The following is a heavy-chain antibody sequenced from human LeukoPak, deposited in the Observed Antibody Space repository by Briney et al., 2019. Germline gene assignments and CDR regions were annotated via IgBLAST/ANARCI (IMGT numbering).Heavy chain of an antibody. J-gene: IGHJ4*02. CDR2: IYPGDSDT. CDR3: ARGDYGDFRIYYTLFDY. CDR1: GYSFTSYW. D-gene: IGHD4-17*01. V-gene: IGHV5-51*04. Sequence: GESLKISCKGSGYSFTSYWIGWVRQMPGKGLEWMGIIYPGDSDTRYSPSFQGQVTISADKPITTAYLQWSSLKSSDTAMYYCARGDYGDFRIYYTLFDYWGQGTLVTVSS.